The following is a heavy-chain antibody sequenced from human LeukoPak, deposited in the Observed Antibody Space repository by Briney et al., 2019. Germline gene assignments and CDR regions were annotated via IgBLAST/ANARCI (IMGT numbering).Heavy chain of an antibody. Sequence: GGSLRLSCAASGFTFSSYSMHWVRQAPGKGLEWVAVISYDGNNKYYADSVKGRFTISRDNSKNTMYLKMNSLRAEDTAVYYCARKGGTRVNNSPFDCWGREPLVTVSS. CDR2: ISYDGNNK. J-gene: IGHJ4*02. D-gene: IGHD4-17*01. CDR1: GFTFSSYS. V-gene: IGHV3-30*04. CDR3: ARKGGTRVNNSPFDC.